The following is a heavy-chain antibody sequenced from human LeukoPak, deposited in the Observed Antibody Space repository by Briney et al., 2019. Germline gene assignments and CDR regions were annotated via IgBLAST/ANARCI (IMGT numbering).Heavy chain of an antibody. D-gene: IGHD3-22*01. V-gene: IGHV1-2*02. CDR2: INPNSGGT. CDR1: GYTFTGYY. CDR3: AIPRADSCGYFDAFDI. Sequence: ASVKVSCKASGYTFTGYYMHWVRQAPGQGLEWMGWINPNSGGTNYAQKFQGRVTMTRDTSISTAYMELSRLRSDDTAVYYCAIPRADSCGYFDAFDIWGQGTMVTVSS. J-gene: IGHJ3*02.